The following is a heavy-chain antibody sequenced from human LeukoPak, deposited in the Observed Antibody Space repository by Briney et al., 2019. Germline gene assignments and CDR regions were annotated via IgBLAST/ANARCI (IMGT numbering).Heavy chain of an antibody. CDR1: GGSISSYY. J-gene: IGHJ5*02. CDR2: INHSGST. D-gene: IGHD3-3*01. CDR3: ARLRRGTIFAS. V-gene: IGHV4-34*01. Sequence: SETLSLTCTVSGGSISSYYWSWIRQPPGKGLEWIGEINHSGSTNYNPSLKSRVTISVDTSKNQFSLKLSSVTAADTAVYYCARLRRGTIFASWGQGTLVTVSS.